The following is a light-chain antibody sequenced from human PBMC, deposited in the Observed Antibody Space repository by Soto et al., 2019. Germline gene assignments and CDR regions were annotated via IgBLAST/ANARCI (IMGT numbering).Light chain of an antibody. CDR1: QSINSF. Sequence: EIVLTQSPGTLSLSPGEGATLSCRPSQSINSFLAWYQQRRGQAPRLLIHGASNRATGIPDRFSGSGSGTDFTLTISRLEPEDFAVYYCQQYGGSPRTFGQGTKVDIK. CDR3: QQYGGSPRT. J-gene: IGKJ1*01. CDR2: GAS. V-gene: IGKV3-20*01.